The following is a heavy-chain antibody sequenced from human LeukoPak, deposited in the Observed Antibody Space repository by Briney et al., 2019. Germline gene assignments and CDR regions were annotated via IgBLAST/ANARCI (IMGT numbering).Heavy chain of an antibody. D-gene: IGHD1-26*01. CDR2: ISAYNGNT. CDR3: ARWDLNLDAFDI. V-gene: IGHV1-18*01. CDR1: GYTFTSYG. Sequence: ASVKVSCKASGYTFTSYGISWVRQAPGQGLEWMGWISAYNGNTNYAQKLQGRVTMTTDTSTNTAYMELRSLGSDDTVVYYCARWDLNLDAFDIWGQGTMVTVSS. J-gene: IGHJ3*02.